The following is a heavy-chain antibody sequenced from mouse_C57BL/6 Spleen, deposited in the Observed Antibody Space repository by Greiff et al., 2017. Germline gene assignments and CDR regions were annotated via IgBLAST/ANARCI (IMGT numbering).Heavy chain of an antibody. J-gene: IGHJ4*01. Sequence: EVMLVESGPELVKPGASVKISCKASGYTFTDYYMNWVKQSHGKSLEWIGDINPNNGGTSYNQRFKGKATLTVDKSSSTAYMELRSLTSEDSAVYYCARSGYERMDYWGQGTSVTVSS. CDR1: GYTFTDYY. CDR2: INPNNGGT. D-gene: IGHD2-2*01. CDR3: ARSGYERMDY. V-gene: IGHV1-26*01.